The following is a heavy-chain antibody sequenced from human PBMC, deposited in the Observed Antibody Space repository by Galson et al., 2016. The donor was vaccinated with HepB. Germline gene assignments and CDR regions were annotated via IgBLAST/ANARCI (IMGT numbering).Heavy chain of an antibody. CDR2: ISGSGGST. CDR3: AKGVRSIAYYYFDY. J-gene: IGHJ4*02. Sequence: SLRLSCAAAGFTVNNYAMSWVRQAPGKGPEWVSSISGSGGSTYYADSVKGRFTISRDNSKNTLYLQMKNLRVEHTAVYYCAKGVRSIAYYYFDYWGQGAQVTVSS. D-gene: IGHD2-21*01. V-gene: IGHV3-23*01. CDR1: GFTVNNYA.